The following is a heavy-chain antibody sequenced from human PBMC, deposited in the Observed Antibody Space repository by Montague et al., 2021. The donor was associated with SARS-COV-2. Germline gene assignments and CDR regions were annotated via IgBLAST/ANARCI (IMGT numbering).Heavy chain of an antibody. V-gene: IGHV4-59*01. Sequence: SETLSLTCAVSGGPITSYYWNWIRQPPGKGLEYIGYIYHSGSTTYNPSLKSRVSISVDTSKNQFSLKLRSVTAADTAVYYCARGLANYGSGSHHFDTWGQGTLVTVSS. CDR1: GGPITSYY. D-gene: IGHD3-10*01. J-gene: IGHJ5*02. CDR3: ARGLANYGSGSHHFDT. CDR2: IYHSGST.